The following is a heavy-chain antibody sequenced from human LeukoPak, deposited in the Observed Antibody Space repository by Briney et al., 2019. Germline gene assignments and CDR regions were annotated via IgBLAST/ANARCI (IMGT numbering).Heavy chain of an antibody. D-gene: IGHD5-24*01. CDR2: VLSDGSRI. CDR3: ARDKGMATMGGFDY. J-gene: IGHJ4*02. Sequence: GGSLRLSCVGSGFRFTNYWMHWVRHAPGKGLVWVSRVLSDGSRITYADSVKGRFTISRDNAKNSLYLQMNSLRAEDTAVYYCARDKGMATMGGFDYWGQGTLVTVSS. V-gene: IGHV3-74*03. CDR1: GFRFTNYW.